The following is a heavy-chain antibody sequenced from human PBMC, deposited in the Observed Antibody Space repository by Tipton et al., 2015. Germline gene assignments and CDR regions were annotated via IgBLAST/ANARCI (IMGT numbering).Heavy chain of an antibody. CDR1: GGSINNNY. D-gene: IGHD4-23*01. CDR2: ISYSGTT. V-gene: IGHV4-59*12. Sequence: TLSLTCTVSGGSINNNYWSWIRQSPGKGLEWIGYISYSGTTNYNPSLKSRVTISVDTSKNQFFLNLSSVTAADTAVYYCARARGRHGGLFDSWGQGILVTVSS. CDR3: ARARGRHGGLFDS. J-gene: IGHJ4*02.